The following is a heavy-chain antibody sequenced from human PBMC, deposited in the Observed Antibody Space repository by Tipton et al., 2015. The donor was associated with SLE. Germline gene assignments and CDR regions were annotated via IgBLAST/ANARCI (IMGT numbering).Heavy chain of an antibody. Sequence: QLVQSGAEVKKPGESLKISCKGSGYSFTSYWIGWVRQMPGKGLEWMGIIYPGDSDTSYSPSFQGQVTISADKSIGTPYLQWKSLKASAAAMYYCASPGSSDWYFYLWGRGTLVTVSS. V-gene: IGHV5-51*01. CDR3: ASPGSSDWYFYL. D-gene: IGHD2-15*01. CDR1: GYSFTSYW. CDR2: IYPGDSDT. J-gene: IGHJ2*01.